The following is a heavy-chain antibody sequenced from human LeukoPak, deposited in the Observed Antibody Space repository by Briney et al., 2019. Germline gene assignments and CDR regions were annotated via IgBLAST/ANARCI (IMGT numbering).Heavy chain of an antibody. CDR1: GFSFTTYW. J-gene: IGHJ4*02. CDR2: ISSSSSYI. Sequence: PGGSLRLSCAASGFSFTTYWMSWVRQSPGKGLEWVSYISSSSSYIHYADSVKGRFTISRDNAKKSLYLQMNSLRAEDTAVYYCAKDQTLLWFGESYFDYWGQGTLVTVSS. V-gene: IGHV3-21*01. D-gene: IGHD3-10*01. CDR3: AKDQTLLWFGESYFDY.